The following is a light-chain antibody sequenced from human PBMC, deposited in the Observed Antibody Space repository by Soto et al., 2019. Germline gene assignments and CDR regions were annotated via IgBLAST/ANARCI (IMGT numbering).Light chain of an antibody. CDR2: GAS. J-gene: IGKJ5*01. V-gene: IGKV3-15*01. Sequence: EIVMTQSPATMSVSLGERSTLASRASQSVSSNLAWYHQKPGQAPRLLIYGASTRATGIPATFSGSGSGTEFTLTISSLQSEDFAVYYCQQYNNWPPITFGQGTRLEIK. CDR3: QQYNNWPPIT. CDR1: QSVSSN.